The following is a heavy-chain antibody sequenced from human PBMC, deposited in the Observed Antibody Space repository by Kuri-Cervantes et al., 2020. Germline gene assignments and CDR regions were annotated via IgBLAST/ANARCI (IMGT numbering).Heavy chain of an antibody. CDR3: AKDYDSSGYYYFDY. D-gene: IGHD3-22*01. CDR1: GFTFSDYY. Sequence: GESLKISCAAPGFTFSDYYMSWIRQAPGKGLEWVSYISNSGSTIYYADSVKGRFTISRDNAKNSLYLQMNSLRAEDTALYYCAKDYDSSGYYYFDYWGQGTLVTVSS. CDR2: ISNSGSTI. V-gene: IGHV3-11*01. J-gene: IGHJ4*02.